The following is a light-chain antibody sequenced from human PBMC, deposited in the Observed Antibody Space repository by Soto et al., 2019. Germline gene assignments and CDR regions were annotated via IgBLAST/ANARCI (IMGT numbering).Light chain of an antibody. Sequence: QSVLTQPPSASGTPGQRVTIYCSGSSSNIGSNYVYWYQQLPGTAPKLLIYRNNQRPSGVPDRFSGSKSGTSVSLAISGLRSEDEADYYCAAWDDSLSGLWVFGAGTKLTVL. CDR2: RNN. CDR3: AAWDDSLSGLWV. V-gene: IGLV1-47*01. J-gene: IGLJ3*02. CDR1: SSNIGSNY.